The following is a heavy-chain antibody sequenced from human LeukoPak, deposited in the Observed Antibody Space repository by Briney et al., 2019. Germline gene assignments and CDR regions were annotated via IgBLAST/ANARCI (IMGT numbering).Heavy chain of an antibody. CDR3: ARGPYTSYDYVWGSYRYGNFDY. Sequence: SETLSRTCTVSGGSISSSSYYWGWIRQPPGKGLEWIGSVYYSGSTYYKPSLKSRVTISVDTSKNQFSLKLSSVTAADTAVYYCARGPYTSYDYVWGSYRYGNFDYWGQGTLVTVSS. V-gene: IGHV4-39*07. CDR2: VYYSGST. CDR1: GGSISSSSYY. D-gene: IGHD3-16*02. J-gene: IGHJ4*02.